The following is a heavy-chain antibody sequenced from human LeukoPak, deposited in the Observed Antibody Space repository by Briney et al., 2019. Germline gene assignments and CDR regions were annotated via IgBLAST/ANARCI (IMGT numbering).Heavy chain of an antibody. CDR2: MNPNSGNT. V-gene: IGHV1-8*02. CDR3: ARGKNYYYYGMDV. Sequence: ASVKVSCKASGGTFSSYAISWVRQAPGQGLEWMGRMNPNSGNTGYAQKFQGRVTMTRNTSISTAYMELSSLRSEDTAVYYCARGKNYYYYGMDVWGQGTTVTVSS. CDR1: GGTFSSYA. J-gene: IGHJ6*02.